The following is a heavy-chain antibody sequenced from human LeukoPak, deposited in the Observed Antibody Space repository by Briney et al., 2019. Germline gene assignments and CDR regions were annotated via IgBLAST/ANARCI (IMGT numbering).Heavy chain of an antibody. Sequence: GGSLRLSCAASGFTFSSYWMSWVREAPRKGLEWVANIKQDGRETYYVDSVKGRFTISRDNAKNSLYLQMNSLRAEDTAVYYCARDLIVGAPGEDYWGQGTLVIVSS. CDR2: IKQDGRET. CDR3: ARDLIVGAPGEDY. V-gene: IGHV3-7*01. D-gene: IGHD1-26*01. J-gene: IGHJ4*02. CDR1: GFTFSSYW.